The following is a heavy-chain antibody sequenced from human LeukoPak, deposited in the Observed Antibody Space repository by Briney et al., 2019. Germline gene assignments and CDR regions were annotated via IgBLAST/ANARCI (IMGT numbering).Heavy chain of an antibody. CDR2: IYPPDSDT. Sequence: GESLKISCKGSGYSFTNHWIGWVRQMPGKGLEWMGIIYPPDSDTRYGREFQGQVTISVDESINTAYLQWSSLKASDTAMYYCARSSTYSPYYFDSWGQGTLVTVSS. V-gene: IGHV5-51*01. CDR3: ARSSTYSPYYFDS. CDR1: GYSFTNHW. D-gene: IGHD2-2*01. J-gene: IGHJ4*01.